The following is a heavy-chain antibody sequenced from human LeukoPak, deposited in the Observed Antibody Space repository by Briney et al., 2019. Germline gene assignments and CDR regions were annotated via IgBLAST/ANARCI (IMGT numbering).Heavy chain of an antibody. CDR3: ARLMATINDWFDY. V-gene: IGHV1-2*06. Sequence: ASVKVSCKASGYTFTGYYMHWVRQAPGQGLEWMGRINPNSGGTNYAQKFQGRVTMTRDTSISTAYMELSRLRSDDTAVYYCARLMATINDWFDYWGQGTLVTVSS. D-gene: IGHD5-24*01. CDR1: GYTFTGYY. J-gene: IGHJ5*01. CDR2: INPNSGGT.